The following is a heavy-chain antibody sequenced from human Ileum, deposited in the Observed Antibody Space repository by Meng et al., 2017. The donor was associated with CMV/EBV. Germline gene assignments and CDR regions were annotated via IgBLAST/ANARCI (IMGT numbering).Heavy chain of an antibody. J-gene: IGHJ4*02. V-gene: IGHV3-30-3*01. CDR3: TRDLFILNNVVVVSGV. CDR2: ICYEGRKI. Sequence: QVQVVESAVGVVQPGGPLRLSWAASGFTFTNYAMHCVRQAPGKGLEWVALICYEGRKIYYADSVKGRFTISRDNSKNMVYLQMNSLRAEDTAYYYCTRDLFILNNVVVVSGVWGQGTLVTVSS. D-gene: IGHD2-15*01. CDR1: GFTFTNYA.